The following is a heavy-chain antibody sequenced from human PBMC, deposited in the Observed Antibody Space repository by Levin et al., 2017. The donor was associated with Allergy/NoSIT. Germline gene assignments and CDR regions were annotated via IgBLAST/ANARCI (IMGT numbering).Heavy chain of an antibody. CDR3: ARQLTAYCSAGTCNGWFDS. J-gene: IGHJ5*01. CDR1: GLSFGHNY. Sequence: LSLTCAASGLSFGHNYMSWVRQAPGKGLEWVSLLHSGGSAYYADSVKGRFTISSDTSKNTVYLQLNNLRPDDTAVYYCARQLTAYCSAGTCNGWFDSWGQGTPVTVSS. V-gene: IGHV3-53*01. D-gene: IGHD6-13*01. CDR2: LHSGGSA.